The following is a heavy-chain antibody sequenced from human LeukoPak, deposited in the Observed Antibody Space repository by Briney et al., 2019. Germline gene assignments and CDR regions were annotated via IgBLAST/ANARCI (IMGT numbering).Heavy chain of an antibody. J-gene: IGHJ4*02. D-gene: IGHD2-15*01. CDR2: ISGSGGST. V-gene: IGHV3-23*01. CDR1: GFTFSSYA. Sequence: EGSLRLSCAASGFTFSSYAMSWVRQAPGKGLEWVSAISGSGGSTYYADSVKGRFTISRDNSKNTLYLQMNSLRAEDTAVYYCARDYCSGGSCYYFDYWGQGTLVTVSS. CDR3: ARDYCSGGSCYYFDY.